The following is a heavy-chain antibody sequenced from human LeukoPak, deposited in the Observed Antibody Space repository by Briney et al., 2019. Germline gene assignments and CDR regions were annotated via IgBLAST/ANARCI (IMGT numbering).Heavy chain of an antibody. CDR1: GYTFTSYD. Sequence: ASVKVSCKASGYTFTSYDINWVRQATGQGLEWMGWMNPNSGNTGYAQKFQGRVTITRNTSISTAYMELSSLRSEDTAVYYCARATSVRGVILYYFDYWGQGTLVTVSS. CDR2: MNPNSGNT. D-gene: IGHD3-10*02. V-gene: IGHV1-8*03. J-gene: IGHJ4*02. CDR3: ARATSVRGVILYYFDY.